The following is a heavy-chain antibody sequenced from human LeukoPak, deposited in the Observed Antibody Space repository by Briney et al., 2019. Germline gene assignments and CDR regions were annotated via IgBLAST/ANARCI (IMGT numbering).Heavy chain of an antibody. D-gene: IGHD2-2*01. CDR3: TTDYLYCSSTSCYSFDY. V-gene: IGHV3-15*01. J-gene: IGHJ4*02. Sequence: GGSLRLSCAASGFTFSNAWMSWVRQAPGKGLEWVGRIKSKTDGGTKDYAAPVKGRFTISRDDSKNTLYLQMNSLKTEDTAVYYCTTDYLYCSSTSCYSFDYWGQGTLVTVSS. CDR1: GFTFSNAW. CDR2: IKSKTDGGTK.